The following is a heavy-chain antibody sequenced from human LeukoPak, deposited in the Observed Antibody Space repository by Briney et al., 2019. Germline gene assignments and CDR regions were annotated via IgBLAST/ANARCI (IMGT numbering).Heavy chain of an antibody. D-gene: IGHD6-13*01. CDR3: AKDSSSWCPDY. CDR2: IWYDGSNK. Sequence: GGSLRLSCAASGFXFSSYGIHWVRQAPGKGLEWVAVIWYDGSNKYYADSVKGRFTISRDNSKNTLYLQMNRLRAEDTAVYYCAKDSSSWCPDYWGQGTLVTVSS. CDR1: GFXFSSYG. J-gene: IGHJ4*01. V-gene: IGHV3-33*06.